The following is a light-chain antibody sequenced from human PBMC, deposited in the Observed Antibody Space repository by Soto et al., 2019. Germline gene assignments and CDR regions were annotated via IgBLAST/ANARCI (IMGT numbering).Light chain of an antibody. CDR2: SNN. CDR1: SSNIGSNT. J-gene: IGLJ3*02. Sequence: QSVLTQPPSASGTPGQRVTISCSGSSSNIGSNTVNWYQQLPGTAPKLLIYSNNQRPSGVPDRFSGSKSGTSASLAISGLQSEDEADYYCAAWDDSLKVRVFGGGTKLTVL. V-gene: IGLV1-44*01. CDR3: AAWDDSLKVRV.